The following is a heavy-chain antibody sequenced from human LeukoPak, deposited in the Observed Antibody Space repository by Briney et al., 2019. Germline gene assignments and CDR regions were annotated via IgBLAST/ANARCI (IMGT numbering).Heavy chain of an antibody. CDR3: ARGPLRCSGGSCYSDYYYYGMDV. D-gene: IGHD2-15*01. J-gene: IGHJ6*04. CDR2: FSSSGSTI. CDR1: GFTFSSYE. V-gene: IGHV3-48*03. Sequence: GGSLRLSCAASGFTFSSYEMNGVRQAPGKGLEWFSYFSSSGSTIYYADSVKGRFTISRDNAKNSLYLQMNSLRAEDTAVYYCARGPLRCSGGSCYSDYYYYGMDVWGKGTTVTVSS.